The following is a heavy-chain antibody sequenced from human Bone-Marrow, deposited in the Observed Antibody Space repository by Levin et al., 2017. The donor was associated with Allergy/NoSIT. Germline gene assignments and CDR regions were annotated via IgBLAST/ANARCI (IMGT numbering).Heavy chain of an antibody. Sequence: GESLKISCKGSGYSFSSYWIGWVRQMPGKGLEWMGIIYPGDSGTRYSPSFQGQVTISVDKSMNTAYLQWRSLRASDTAMYYCARPLKINTWRAEYFQHWGQGTLVTVSS. V-gene: IGHV5-51*01. J-gene: IGHJ1*01. CDR2: IYPGDSGT. CDR1: GYSFSSYW. CDR3: ARPLKINTWRAEYFQH.